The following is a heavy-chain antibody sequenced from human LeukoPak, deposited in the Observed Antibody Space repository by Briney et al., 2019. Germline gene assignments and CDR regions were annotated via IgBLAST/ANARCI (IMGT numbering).Heavy chain of an antibody. CDR1: GYSFSNYW. CDR2: IYPGDYET. CDR3: AIPPGYCGNDCSFDH. Sequence: GESLQSSCEGAGYSFSNYWVGWVRQMPGKGLEWMGIIYPGDYETRYSPSFQGLVTISVDKSISTAYLQWSSLKASDTAMYYCAIPPGYCGNDCSFDHWGQGTLVTVSS. V-gene: IGHV5-51*01. J-gene: IGHJ4*02. D-gene: IGHD2-21*02.